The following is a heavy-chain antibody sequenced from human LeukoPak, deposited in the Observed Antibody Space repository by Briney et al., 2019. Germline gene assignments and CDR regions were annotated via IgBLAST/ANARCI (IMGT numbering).Heavy chain of an antibody. CDR3: TREAGRITIFGVVIETADYFDY. V-gene: IGHV3-7*01. CDR2: MRRDGSRL. CDR1: GFSISTFW. J-gene: IGHJ4*02. D-gene: IGHD3-3*01. Sequence: GGSLRLSCVASGFSISTFWMTWVRQAPGKGLEWVANMRRDGSRLYYVDSVKGRFTISRDNAKNSLYLQMSDLRAEDTSVYYCTREAGRITIFGVVIETADYFDYWGQGTLVTVSS.